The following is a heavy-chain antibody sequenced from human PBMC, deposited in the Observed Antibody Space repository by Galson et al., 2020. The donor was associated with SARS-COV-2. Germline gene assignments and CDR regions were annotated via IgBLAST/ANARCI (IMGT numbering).Heavy chain of an antibody. J-gene: IGHJ4*02. Sequence: GGSLILSCSASGFTFSSHAIHWVRQAPGKGLELVAQIFFYGRYKYYGDSVKGRFTISRDSSKNTVYLQMNNLRADDTAVYYCARDGQTSSGWAFDYWGQGTLVTVSS. V-gene: IGHV3-33*01. D-gene: IGHD6-19*01. CDR1: GFTFSSHA. CDR3: ARDGQTSSGWAFDY. CDR2: IFFYGRYK.